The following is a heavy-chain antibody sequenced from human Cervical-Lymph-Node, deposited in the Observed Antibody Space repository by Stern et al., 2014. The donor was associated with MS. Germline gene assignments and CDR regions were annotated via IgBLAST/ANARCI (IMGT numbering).Heavy chain of an antibody. Sequence: QVQLQESGPGLVKPSQTLSLTCTLSGGSVSSGSSYWSWIRQPAGKGLEWIGRIHPSGNAFYTPSLKSRVTKTLDTSQNQISLKLNPVTAADTAVYYCASGYRFFESWGQGTLVTVSS. CDR1: GGSVSSGSSY. CDR2: IHPSGNA. CDR3: ASGYRFFES. D-gene: IGHD5-18*01. V-gene: IGHV4-61*02. J-gene: IGHJ4*02.